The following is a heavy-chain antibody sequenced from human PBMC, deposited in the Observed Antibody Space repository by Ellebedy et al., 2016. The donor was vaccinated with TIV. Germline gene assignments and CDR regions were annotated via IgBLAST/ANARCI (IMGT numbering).Heavy chain of an antibody. CDR3: ASPTLYCSSTSCYDYWYFDY. D-gene: IGHD2-2*01. CDR2: IIPILGIA. J-gene: IGHJ4*02. CDR1: GGTFISYA. Sequence: ASVKVSCKASGGTFISYAISWVRQAPGQGLEWMGRIIPILGIANYAQKFQGRVTITADKSTSTAYMELSSLRSEDTAVYYCASPTLYCSSTSCYDYWYFDYWGQGTLVTVSS. V-gene: IGHV1-69*04.